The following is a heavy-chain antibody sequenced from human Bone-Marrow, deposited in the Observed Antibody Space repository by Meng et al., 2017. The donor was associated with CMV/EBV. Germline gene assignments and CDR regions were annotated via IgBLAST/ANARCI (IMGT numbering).Heavy chain of an antibody. D-gene: IGHD4-23*01. J-gene: IGHJ3*02. CDR3: ARDPAMTTVAKGAFDI. V-gene: IGHV3-66*02. CDR1: GFTVSSNY. CDR2: IYSGGST. Sequence: GESLKISCAASGFTVSSNYMSWVRQAPGKGLEWVSVIYSGGSTYYADSVKGRFTISRDNSKNTLYLQMNSLRAEDTAVYYCARDPAMTTVAKGAFDIWGQGTTVTVSS.